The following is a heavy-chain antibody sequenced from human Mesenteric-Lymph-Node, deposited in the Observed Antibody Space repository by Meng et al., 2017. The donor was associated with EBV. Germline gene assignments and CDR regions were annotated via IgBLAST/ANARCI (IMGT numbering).Heavy chain of an antibody. CDR2: IKPKADGGTT. CDR1: GFTLSDAW. Sequence: VWLVESGGGLVKPGGSLRLSCAASGFTLSDAWMSWVRQAPGKGLEWVGRIKPKADGGTTDYAAPVKGRFTISRDDSKNTLYLQMNSLKSEDTAVYYCTTPPLREIIISWGQGTLVTVSS. V-gene: IGHV3-15*01. D-gene: IGHD3-10*01. J-gene: IGHJ4*02. CDR3: TTPPLREIIIS.